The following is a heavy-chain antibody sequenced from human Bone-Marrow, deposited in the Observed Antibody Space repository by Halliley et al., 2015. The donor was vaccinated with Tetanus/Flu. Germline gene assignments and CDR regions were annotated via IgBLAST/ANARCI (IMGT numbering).Heavy chain of an antibody. V-gene: IGHV2-70*01. CDR2: IDWDDDK. CDR1: GFSLSTSRMC. Sequence: LVKPTQTLTLTCSFSGFSLSTSRMCVTWIRQPPGKALEWLALIDWDDDKYYKTSLRSRLTISKDTSKNQVVLTMTNMDPVDTATYYCARFPPRDGSNFHYFYGMDVWGQGTTVTVSS. J-gene: IGHJ6*02. D-gene: IGHD5-12*01. CDR3: ARFPPRDGSNFHYFYGMDV.